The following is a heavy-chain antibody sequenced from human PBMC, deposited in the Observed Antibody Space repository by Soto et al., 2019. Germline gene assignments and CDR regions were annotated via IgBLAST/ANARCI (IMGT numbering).Heavy chain of an antibody. Sequence: VQLVQSGAEVKKPGSSVKVSCKASGGTFSSYAISWVRQAPGQGLEWMGGIIPIFGTANYAQKFQGRVTMTADDSTSTAYMELSSLRSEDTAVYYCARSRADSMGYYYSGMDVWGQGTTVTVSS. CDR1: GGTFSSYA. CDR3: ARSRADSMGYYYSGMDV. V-gene: IGHV1-69*01. J-gene: IGHJ6*02. CDR2: IIPIFGTA. D-gene: IGHD3-10*01.